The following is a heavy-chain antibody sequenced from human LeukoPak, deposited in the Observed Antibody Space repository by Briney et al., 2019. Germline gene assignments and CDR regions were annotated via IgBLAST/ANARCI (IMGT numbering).Heavy chain of an antibody. D-gene: IGHD2-2*01. CDR1: GGSISSGGYY. Sequence: SETLSLTCTVSGGSISSGGYYWSWIRQHPGKGLEWIGYVYYSGSIYYNTYLKSRVTISVDTSKNQFSLKLSSVTAADTAVYYCARDRRYCSSTSCYWFDPWGQGTLVTVSS. CDR2: VYYSGSI. V-gene: IGHV4-31*03. CDR3: ARDRRYCSSTSCYWFDP. J-gene: IGHJ5*02.